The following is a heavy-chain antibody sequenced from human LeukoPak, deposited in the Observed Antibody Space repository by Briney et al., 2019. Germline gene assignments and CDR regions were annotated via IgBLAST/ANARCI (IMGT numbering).Heavy chain of an antibody. D-gene: IGHD2-2*01. CDR3: AIVPAAEYYFDY. CDR2: INPNSGGT. CDR1: GYTFTGYY. J-gene: IGHJ4*02. Sequence: ASVKVSCKASGYTFTGYYMHWVRQAPGQGLEWMGWINPNSGGTNYAQKFRGRVTMTRDTSISTAYMELSRLRSDDTAVYYCAIVPAAEYYFDYWGQGTLVTVSS. V-gene: IGHV1-2*02.